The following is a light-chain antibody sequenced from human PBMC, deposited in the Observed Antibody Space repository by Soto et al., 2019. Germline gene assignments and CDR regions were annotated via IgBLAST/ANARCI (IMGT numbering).Light chain of an antibody. V-gene: IGKV3-20*01. CDR1: QSVSSNN. CDR3: QQYGRSPFT. CDR2: GAS. J-gene: IGKJ3*01. Sequence: EIVLTQSPVTLSLSPWERATLSCRASQSVSSNNLAWYQQRPGQAPRVVIYGASTRATGIPERFSGSGSGTDFTLTISRLEPEDFAVYYCQQYGRSPFTFGPGTKVDI.